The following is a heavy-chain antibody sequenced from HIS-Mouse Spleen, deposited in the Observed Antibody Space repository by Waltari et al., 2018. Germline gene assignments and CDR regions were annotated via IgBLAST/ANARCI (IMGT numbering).Heavy chain of an antibody. Sequence: QLQLQESGPGLVKPSETLSLTCTVSGCSISSSSYYWGGIRPPPGKGLEWIGSIYYSGSTYYNPSLKSRVTISVDTSKNQFSLKLSSVTAADTAVYYCAREIPYSSSWYDWYFDLWGRGTLVTVSS. V-gene: IGHV4-39*07. CDR1: GCSISSSSYY. J-gene: IGHJ2*01. CDR3: AREIPYSSSWYDWYFDL. CDR2: IYYSGST. D-gene: IGHD6-13*01.